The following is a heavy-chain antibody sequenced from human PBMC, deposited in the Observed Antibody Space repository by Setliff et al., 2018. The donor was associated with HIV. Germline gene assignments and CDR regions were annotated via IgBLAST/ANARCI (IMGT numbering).Heavy chain of an antibody. CDR1: GYMFIAYG. D-gene: IGHD3-9*01. CDR3: ARAGPYDILTGYYIYYFDY. V-gene: IGHV1-18*01. J-gene: IGHJ4*02. CDR2: IGPYNGRT. Sequence: ASVKVSCKTSGYMFIAYGMSWVRRAPGQGLEWMGWIGPYNGRTEYAQEFQGRVSLTIDTSASTAYMELRSLRSDDTAVYYCARAGPYDILTGYYIYYFDYWGQGTLVTVS.